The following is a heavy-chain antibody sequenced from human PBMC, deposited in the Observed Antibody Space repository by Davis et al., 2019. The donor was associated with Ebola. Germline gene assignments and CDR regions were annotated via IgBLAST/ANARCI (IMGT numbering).Heavy chain of an antibody. Sequence: GGSLRLPCAASGFTFSNYAMHWVRQAPGKGLEWVAVVSYDGSNKYYADSVKGRFTISRDNSKNTLYLQMNSLRAEDTAVYYCARSGSLDYWGQGTLVTVSS. CDR1: GFTFSNYA. J-gene: IGHJ4*02. D-gene: IGHD1-26*01. CDR3: ARSGSLDY. V-gene: IGHV3-30-3*01. CDR2: VSYDGSNK.